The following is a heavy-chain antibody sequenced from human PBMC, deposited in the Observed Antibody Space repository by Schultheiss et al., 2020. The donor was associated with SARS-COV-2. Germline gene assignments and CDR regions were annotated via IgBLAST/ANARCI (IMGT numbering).Heavy chain of an antibody. CDR1: GGSFSGYY. Sequence: SETLSLTCAVYGGSFSGYYWSWIRQPPGKGLEWIGEINHSGSTNYNPSLKSRVTISVDTSKNQFSLKLSSVTAADTAVYYCARVEYCSSTSCYLGSYYFDYWGQGTLVTVSS. J-gene: IGHJ4*02. CDR2: INHSGST. CDR3: ARVEYCSSTSCYLGSYYFDY. D-gene: IGHD2-2*01. V-gene: IGHV4-34*01.